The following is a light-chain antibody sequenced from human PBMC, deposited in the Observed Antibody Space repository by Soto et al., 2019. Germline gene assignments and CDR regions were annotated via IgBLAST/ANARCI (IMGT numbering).Light chain of an antibody. V-gene: IGKV3-20*01. J-gene: IGKJ2*01. CDR3: PQYGSAPYT. Sequence: EIVLTQSPGTLSLSPGERATLSCRASQSVSSNYLAWYQQKPGQAPRLLIYGASSRATGIPDRFSGSGSGTDFTLIISRLEPEDFAVYYCPQYGSAPYTFGQGTKLEIK. CDR2: GAS. CDR1: QSVSSNY.